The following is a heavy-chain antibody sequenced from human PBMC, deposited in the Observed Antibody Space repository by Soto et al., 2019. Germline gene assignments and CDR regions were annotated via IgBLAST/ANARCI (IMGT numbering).Heavy chain of an antibody. D-gene: IGHD6-6*01. J-gene: IGHJ4*02. Sequence: QVQLQESGPGLVKPSETLSLTCTVSGGSISTYYWSWIRQPPGKGLEWIGYIYYSGSTSYNPSLRSRVTMSEDTSKNQFSLKLSSVTAADTAVYYCARHRALTSSSSLDYWGQGTLVTVSS. V-gene: IGHV4-59*08. CDR2: IYYSGST. CDR3: ARHRALTSSSSLDY. CDR1: GGSISTYY.